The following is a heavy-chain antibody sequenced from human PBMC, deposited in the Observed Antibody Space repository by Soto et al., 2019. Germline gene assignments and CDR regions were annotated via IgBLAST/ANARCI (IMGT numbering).Heavy chain of an antibody. CDR2: ISESGGST. J-gene: IGHJ4*02. V-gene: IGHV3-23*01. CDR3: AKRSPYSSGWYSPIFDY. CDR1: GFSFSDYA. D-gene: IGHD6-13*01. Sequence: GGSLRLSCAASGFSFSDYAMSWVRQAPGKGLEWVSVISESGGSTHYADSVRGRFTVSRDNSKNSLSLRMNSPRDEDTAVYFCAKRSPYSSGWYSPIFDYWGQGALVTVSS.